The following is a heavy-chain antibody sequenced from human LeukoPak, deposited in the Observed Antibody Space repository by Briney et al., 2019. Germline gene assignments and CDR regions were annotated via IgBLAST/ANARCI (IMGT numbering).Heavy chain of an antibody. CDR2: IYYSGST. CDR3: ARGQSTQWPLSYYYYYGMDV. Sequence: SETLSLTCTVSGGFISTFYWSWIRQPPGKGLEWIGYIYYSGSTNYNPSLKSRVTISVDTSKNQFSLKLSSVTAADTAVYYCARGQSTQWPLSYYYYYGMDVWGQGTTVTVSS. J-gene: IGHJ6*02. D-gene: IGHD6-19*01. CDR1: GGFISTFY. V-gene: IGHV4-59*01.